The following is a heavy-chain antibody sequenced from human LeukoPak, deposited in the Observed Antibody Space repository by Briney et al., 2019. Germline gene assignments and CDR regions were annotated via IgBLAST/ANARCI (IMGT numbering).Heavy chain of an antibody. Sequence: WASVKVSRKVSGYTLTELSMHWVRQAPGQGLEWMGIINPSGGSTSYAQKFQGRVTMTRDTSTSTVYMELSSLRSEDTAVYYCARVKGFGLPRWYFDLWGRGTLVTVSS. CDR1: GYTLTELS. CDR3: ARVKGFGLPRWYFDL. V-gene: IGHV1-46*01. CDR2: INPSGGST. D-gene: IGHD3-10*01. J-gene: IGHJ2*01.